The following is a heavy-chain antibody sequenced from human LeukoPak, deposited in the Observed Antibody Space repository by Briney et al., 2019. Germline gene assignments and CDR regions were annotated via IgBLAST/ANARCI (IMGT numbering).Heavy chain of an antibody. Sequence: SETLSLTCTVSGGSISSYYWGWIRQPPGKGLEWIGHIYYSGSTNYNPSLKSRVTISVDTSKNQFSLKLSSVTAADTAVYYCALYGDYYDSSGYYPSWGQGTLVTVSS. D-gene: IGHD3-22*01. V-gene: IGHV4-59*01. CDR2: IYYSGST. J-gene: IGHJ5*02. CDR1: GGSISSYY. CDR3: ALYGDYYDSSGYYPS.